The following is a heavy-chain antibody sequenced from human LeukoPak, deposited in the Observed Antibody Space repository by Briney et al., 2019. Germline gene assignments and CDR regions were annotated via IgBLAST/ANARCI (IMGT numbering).Heavy chain of an antibody. CDR1: GFAFSSYT. CDR3: ARGNWGYCSSTSCQRYSGYKSYFDY. Sequence: KPGGSLRLSCAASGFAFSSYTMSWVRQAPGKGLEWVSAISRSGDTTYYADSVKGRFTISRDNAKNSLYLQMNSLRAEDTAVYYCARGNWGYCSSTSCQRYSGYKSYFDYWGQGTLVTVSS. J-gene: IGHJ4*02. V-gene: IGHV3-21*01. CDR2: ISRSGDTT. D-gene: IGHD2-2*01.